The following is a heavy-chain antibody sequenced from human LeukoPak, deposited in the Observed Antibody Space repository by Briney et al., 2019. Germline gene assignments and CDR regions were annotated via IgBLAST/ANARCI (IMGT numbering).Heavy chain of an antibody. Sequence: GGSLRLSCAASGFTVSNNYMSWVRQAPGKGLEWVSVIYSGGSTYYADSVKGRFTISRDDSKNTLYLQMSSLRAEDTAVYYCARDPGIAAAGTDYWGQGTLVTVSS. D-gene: IGHD6-13*01. CDR1: GFTVSNNY. V-gene: IGHV3-66*01. J-gene: IGHJ4*02. CDR2: IYSGGST. CDR3: ARDPGIAAAGTDY.